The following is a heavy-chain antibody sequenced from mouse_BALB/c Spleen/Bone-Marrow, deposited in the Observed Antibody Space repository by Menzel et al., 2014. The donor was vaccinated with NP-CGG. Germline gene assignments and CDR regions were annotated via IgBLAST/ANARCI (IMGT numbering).Heavy chain of an antibody. CDR1: GYTFSSYW. Sequence: VQLQQSGAELMKPGASVKISCKATGYTFSSYWLEWVKERPGHGLEWIGEILPGSGSTNYDEKFKGKATFTADTSSNTAYMQLSSLTSEDSAVYYCAREVSYWGQGTLVTVSA. V-gene: IGHV1-9*01. D-gene: IGHD6-2*01. CDR2: ILPGSGST. J-gene: IGHJ3*01. CDR3: AREVSY.